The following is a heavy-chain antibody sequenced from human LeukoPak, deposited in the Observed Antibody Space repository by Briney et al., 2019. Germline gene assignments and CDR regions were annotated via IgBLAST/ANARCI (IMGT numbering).Heavy chain of an antibody. CDR3: ASYGDFSHNLDY. V-gene: IGHV1-2*02. D-gene: IGHD4-17*01. Sequence: ASVKVSCKASRYTFSGYYVHWVRQAPGQGLEWMGWINANSGVTNYTQNFQGRVTMTRDTYISTVYMELSSLRSDDTAVYYCASYGDFSHNLDYWGQGTLVTVSS. CDR2: INANSGVT. J-gene: IGHJ4*02. CDR1: RYTFSGYY.